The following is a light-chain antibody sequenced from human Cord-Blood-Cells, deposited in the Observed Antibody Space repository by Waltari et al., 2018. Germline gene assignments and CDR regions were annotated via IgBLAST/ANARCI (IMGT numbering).Light chain of an antibody. CDR1: SSDVGSYNL. CDR3: CSYAGSSTS. CDR2: EGS. Sequence: QSALPQPASVSGSPGQSITISCTGTSSDVGSYNLVSWYQQHPGKAPNLMIYEGSKRPSGVSNRVSGSKSGNTASLTISGLQAEDEADYYCCSYAGSSTSFGGGTKLTVL. J-gene: IGLJ3*02. V-gene: IGLV2-23*01.